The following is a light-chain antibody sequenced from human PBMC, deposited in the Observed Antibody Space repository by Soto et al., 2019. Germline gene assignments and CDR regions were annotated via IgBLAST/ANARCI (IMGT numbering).Light chain of an antibody. V-gene: IGKV3-15*01. CDR1: QSVNSN. Sequence: EIGMTHSPATLSVSEGERVTLSCRASQSVNSNLAWYQQKPGQAPRLLIYRASTRATGFPARFSGSGSGTDFTLTISGLQSEDFAVYYCQQYNDWPRTFGQGTKVDIK. CDR2: RAS. CDR3: QQYNDWPRT. J-gene: IGKJ1*01.